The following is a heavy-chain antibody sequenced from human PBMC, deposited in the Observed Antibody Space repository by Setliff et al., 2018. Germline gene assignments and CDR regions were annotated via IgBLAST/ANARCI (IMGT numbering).Heavy chain of an antibody. CDR1: GYTFNHYV. CDR2: IGVYNGRT. J-gene: IGHJ4*02. D-gene: IGHD2-8*01. V-gene: IGHV1-18*04. Sequence: ASVKVSCKTSGYTFNHYVINWVRQAPGQGLEWMGWIGVYNGRTSSAQKFQDRLTMMTEKSTNMAYMELRGLTSNDTAVYYCLRLVRYCSRTTCQRPLGDEVWGQGTLVTVSS. CDR3: LRLVRYCSRTTCQRPLGDEV.